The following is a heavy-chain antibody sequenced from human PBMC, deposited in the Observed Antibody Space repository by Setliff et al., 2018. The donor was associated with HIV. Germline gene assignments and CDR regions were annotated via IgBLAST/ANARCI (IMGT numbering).Heavy chain of an antibody. J-gene: IGHJ5*02. CDR3: ARDLGRVDWFDP. CDR2: IRSGSSAI. D-gene: IGHD1-26*01. CDR1: GFTFSTYS. V-gene: IGHV3-48*01. Sequence: GGSLRLSCVASGFTFSTYSMTWIRQAPGKGLEWVSYIRSGSSAIYYADSVKGRFTISRDNAKNSLYLQMNSLRAEDTAVYYCARDLGRVDWFDPWGQGTLVTVSS.